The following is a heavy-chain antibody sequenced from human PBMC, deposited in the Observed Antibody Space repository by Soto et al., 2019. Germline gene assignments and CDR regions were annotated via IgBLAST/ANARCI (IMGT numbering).Heavy chain of an antibody. D-gene: IGHD3-3*02. Sequence: ASVKVSCKASGYTFTSYSMHWVRQAPGQRLEWMGWINAGNGNTKQSQKFQGRVTITRDTSASTAYMELSSLRSEDTAVYYCARSAPPIYYWGQGTLVTVSS. V-gene: IGHV1-3*01. CDR1: GYTFTSYS. CDR2: INAGNGNT. J-gene: IGHJ4*02. CDR3: ARSAPPIYY.